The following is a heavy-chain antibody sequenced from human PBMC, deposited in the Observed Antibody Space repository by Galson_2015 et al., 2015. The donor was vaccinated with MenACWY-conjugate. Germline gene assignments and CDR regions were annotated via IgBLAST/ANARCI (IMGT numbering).Heavy chain of an antibody. Sequence: QSGAEVKKPEESLKISCKASGYNFITYWIGWVRQVPGKGLEWVGLISPIDSKTKYSPAFEGRVTISADNSITTAYLQWNSLQASDTAMYYCARHPPGGRGMDVWGQGTTVTVSS. J-gene: IGHJ6*02. D-gene: IGHD1-26*01. CDR3: ARHPPGGRGMDV. V-gene: IGHV5-51*01. CDR1: GYNFITYW. CDR2: ISPIDSKT.